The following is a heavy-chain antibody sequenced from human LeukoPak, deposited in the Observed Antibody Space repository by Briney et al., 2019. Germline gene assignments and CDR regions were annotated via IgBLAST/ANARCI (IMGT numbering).Heavy chain of an antibody. CDR2: IYSTGST. CDR1: GGSISSYY. CDR3: ARQRAVAGKTGFDY. Sequence: WETLTLTCTVSGGSISSYYWTWIRQPAGEGLEWVGRIYSTGSTNYNHSLNSRVTMSVDTSKNQFSLKLSSVTAADTAVYYCARQRAVAGKTGFDYWGQGTLVTVSS. D-gene: IGHD6-19*01. J-gene: IGHJ4*02. V-gene: IGHV4-4*07.